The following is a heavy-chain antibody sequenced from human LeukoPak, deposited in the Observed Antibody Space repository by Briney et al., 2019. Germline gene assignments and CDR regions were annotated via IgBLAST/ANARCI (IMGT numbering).Heavy chain of an antibody. CDR3: AGTTLWSFDY. D-gene: IGHD3-10*01. Sequence: GGSLRLSCAASGFTFDDYAMPWVRQAPGKGLEWVSGISWNSGSIGYADSLKGRFTISRDNAKSSLYLQMNSLRAEDTAIYYCAGTTLWSFDYWGQGTLVTVSS. CDR2: ISWNSGSI. CDR1: GFTFDDYA. J-gene: IGHJ4*02. V-gene: IGHV3-9*01.